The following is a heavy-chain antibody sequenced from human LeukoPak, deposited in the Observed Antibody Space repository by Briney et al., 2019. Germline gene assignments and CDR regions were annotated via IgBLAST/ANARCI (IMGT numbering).Heavy chain of an antibody. Sequence: GGSLRLSCAASGFTVSSNYMSWARQAPGKGLEWVSVIYSGGSTYYADSVKGRFTISRDNSKNTLYLQMNSLRAEDTAVYYCARDQYGDYSVDYWGQGTLVTVSS. J-gene: IGHJ4*02. V-gene: IGHV3-53*01. CDR1: GFTVSSNY. D-gene: IGHD4-17*01. CDR2: IYSGGST. CDR3: ARDQYGDYSVDY.